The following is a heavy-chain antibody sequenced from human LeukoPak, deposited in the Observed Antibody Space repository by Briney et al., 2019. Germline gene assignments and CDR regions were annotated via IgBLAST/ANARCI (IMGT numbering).Heavy chain of an antibody. Sequence: GGSLRLSCAASGFTFSSYAMNWVRQAPGKGLEWVSTISGSGGSKHYADSVEGRFTISRDNSKNTVYLQMNSLRAEDTAIYYCAKLTSASGAYGVDVWGQGTTVNVSS. CDR2: ISGSGGSK. D-gene: IGHD3-10*01. CDR1: GFTFSSYA. J-gene: IGHJ6*02. CDR3: AKLTSASGAYGVDV. V-gene: IGHV3-23*01.